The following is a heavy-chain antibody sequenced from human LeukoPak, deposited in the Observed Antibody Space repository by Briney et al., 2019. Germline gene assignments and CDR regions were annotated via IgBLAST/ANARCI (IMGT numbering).Heavy chain of an antibody. Sequence: GGSLRLSCADSGFTFSNYAMSWVRQAPGKGLEWVSGISGSGGTTYYADSVKGRFTISRDNSKNTLYLQMNSLRAEDTAVYYCAKAAARCVIAVAGIFDYWGQGTLVTVSS. CDR2: ISGSGGTT. V-gene: IGHV3-23*01. CDR3: AKAAARCVIAVAGIFDY. J-gene: IGHJ4*02. CDR1: GFTFSNYA. D-gene: IGHD6-19*01.